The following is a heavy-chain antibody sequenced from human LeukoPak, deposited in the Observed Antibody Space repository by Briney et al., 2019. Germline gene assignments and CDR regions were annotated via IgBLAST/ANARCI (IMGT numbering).Heavy chain of an antibody. CDR1: GFTFSSYA. CDR2: ISGSGGST. J-gene: IGHJ4*02. CDR3: AATYSSSWYGRERDY. V-gene: IGHV3-23*01. D-gene: IGHD6-13*01. Sequence: GGSLRLSCAASGFTFSSYAMSWVRQAPGKGLEWVSAISGSGGSTYYADFVKGRFTISRDNSKNTLYLQMNSLRAEDTAVYYCAATYSSSWYGRERDYWGQGTLVTVSS.